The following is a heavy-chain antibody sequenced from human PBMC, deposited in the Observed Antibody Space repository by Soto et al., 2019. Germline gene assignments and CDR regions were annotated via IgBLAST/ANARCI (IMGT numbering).Heavy chain of an antibody. D-gene: IGHD3-10*02. J-gene: IGHJ6*02. V-gene: IGHV3-74*01. CDR1: GFTFSSYT. Sequence: EMQLVESGGDLVQPGGSLRLSCTASGFTFSSYTMHWVRHAPGKGLVWVSRISSDGTGTTYADSVKGRFTISRDNAKNTLYLQMTSLRDEDTAVYYCACSYGMDVWGQGTTVTVSS. CDR2: ISSDGTGT. CDR3: ACSYGMDV.